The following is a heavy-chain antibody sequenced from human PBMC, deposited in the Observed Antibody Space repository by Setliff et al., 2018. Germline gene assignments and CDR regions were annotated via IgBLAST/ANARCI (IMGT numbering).Heavy chain of an antibody. J-gene: IGHJ4*02. CDR1: GFTFSSYA. CDR3: AKAASPLFGILGVEYHFDS. D-gene: IGHD3-3*01. CDR2: IFGGDSST. V-gene: IGHV3-23*03. Sequence: PRGVLRLSCTASGFTFSSYAVSWVRQAPGKGLEWVSTIFGGDSSTYYADSVRGRFTISRDNSRSALYLQMNSLRAEDTAIYYCAKAASPLFGILGVEYHFDSWGQGKLVTVSS.